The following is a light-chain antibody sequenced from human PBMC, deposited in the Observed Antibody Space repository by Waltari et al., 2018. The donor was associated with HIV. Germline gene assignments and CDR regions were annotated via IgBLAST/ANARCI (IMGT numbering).Light chain of an antibody. Sequence: NLMLTQPHSVSESPGKTVTISCTGSSGRIASNYVQWYQQPPGSAPTTVIFEDNQRSSAVPGRCSGSIDSSSNSAALTISRLKTEDEADYCCQSFDGITAVFGGGTKLTVL. J-gene: IGLJ3*02. CDR1: SGRIASNY. CDR3: QSFDGITAV. V-gene: IGLV6-57*02. CDR2: EDN.